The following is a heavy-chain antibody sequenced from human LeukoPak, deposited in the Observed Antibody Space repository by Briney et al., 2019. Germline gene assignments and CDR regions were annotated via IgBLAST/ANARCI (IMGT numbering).Heavy chain of an antibody. CDR1: GFTLSSYW. CDR2: MKQDGSER. J-gene: IGHJ4*02. V-gene: IGHV3-7*01. CDR3: ARYKPQYRWDLYYFDY. Sequence: GGSLRLSCAASGFTLSSYWMRWVRQAPGKGLEWVANMKQDGSERYYVDSVKGRFTISRDSAKNSLYLEMNSLRAEDTSVYYCARYKPQYRWDLYYFDYWGQGTLVTVSS. D-gene: IGHD1-1*01.